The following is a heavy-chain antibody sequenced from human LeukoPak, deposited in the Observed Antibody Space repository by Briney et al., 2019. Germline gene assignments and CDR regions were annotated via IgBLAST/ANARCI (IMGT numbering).Heavy chain of an antibody. CDR2: ISWNSGSI. J-gene: IGHJ3*02. V-gene: IGHV3-9*01. CDR3: AKDTMVRGAIWGAFDI. D-gene: IGHD3-10*01. Sequence: SLRLSCAASGFTFDDYAMHWVRQAPGKGLEWASGISWNSGSIGYADSVKGRFTISRDNAKNSLYLQMNSLRAEDTALYYCAKDTMVRGAIWGAFDIWGQGTMVTVSS. CDR1: GFTFDDYA.